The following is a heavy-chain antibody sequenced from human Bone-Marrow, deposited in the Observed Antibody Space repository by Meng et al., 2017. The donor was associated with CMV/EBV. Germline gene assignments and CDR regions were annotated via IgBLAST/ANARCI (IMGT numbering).Heavy chain of an antibody. J-gene: IGHJ5*02. CDR2: INSDGSST. D-gene: IGHD2-2*02. CDR3: ARDPVVVPAAIPVRDNWFDP. CDR1: GFTFSSYW. V-gene: IGHV3-74*01. Sequence: GESLKISWAASGFTFSSYWMHWVRQAPGKGLVWVSRINSDGSSTSYADSVKGRFTISRDNAKNTLYLQMNSLRAEDTAVYYCARDPVVVPAAIPVRDNWFDPWGQGTLVTVSS.